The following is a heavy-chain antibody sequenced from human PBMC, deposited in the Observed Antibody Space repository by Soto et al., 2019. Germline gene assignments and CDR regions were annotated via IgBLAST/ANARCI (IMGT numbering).Heavy chain of an antibody. J-gene: IGHJ4*02. CDR2: INPNSGGT. Sequence: GASVKVSCKASGYTFTGYYMHWVRQAPGQGLEWMGWINPNSGGTNYAQKFQGRVTMTRDTSISTACMELSRLRSDDTAVYYCARVEGYVWGSYPIDYWGQGTLVTVSS. V-gene: IGHV1-2*02. CDR3: ARVEGYVWGSYPIDY. CDR1: GYTFTGYY. D-gene: IGHD3-16*02.